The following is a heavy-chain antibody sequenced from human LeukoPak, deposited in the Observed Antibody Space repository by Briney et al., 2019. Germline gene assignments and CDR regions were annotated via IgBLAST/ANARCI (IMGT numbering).Heavy chain of an antibody. V-gene: IGHV4-59*08. CDR2: IYYSGNT. J-gene: IGHJ4*02. CDR3: ARLNVLDSSVLHHFDH. D-gene: IGHD6-13*01. Sequence: SETLSLTCTVSGGSISHYYWSWIRQPPGKGLEGSAYIYYSGNTDYNPSLKSRVTISVDTSKNHFSLKLNSVTAADTAVYYCARLNVLDSSVLHHFDHWGQGTLVTVSS. CDR1: GGSISHYY.